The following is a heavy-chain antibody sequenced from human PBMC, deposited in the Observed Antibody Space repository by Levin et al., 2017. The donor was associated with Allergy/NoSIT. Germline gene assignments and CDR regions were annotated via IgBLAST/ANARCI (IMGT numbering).Heavy chain of an antibody. CDR3: AKAYYFNFYMDV. V-gene: IGHV3-30*18. CDR1: GFLFSDHG. CDR2: ISHDGRNE. Sequence: GGSLRLSCAASGFLFSDHGMHWLRQGPGKGLEWVAGISHDGRNEFYADTVKGRFTISRDNSKRTISLQMSGLTSEDTGVYFCAKAYYFNFYMDVWGNGASVTVSS. J-gene: IGHJ6*03.